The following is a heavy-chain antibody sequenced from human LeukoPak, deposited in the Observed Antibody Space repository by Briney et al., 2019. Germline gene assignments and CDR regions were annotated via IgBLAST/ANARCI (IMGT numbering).Heavy chain of an antibody. D-gene: IGHD3-3*01. V-gene: IGHV1-2*02. CDR2: INPKSGGT. J-gene: IGHJ3*02. CDR1: GYTFTDYF. Sequence: GASVKVSCKASGYTFTDYFMNWVRQAPGQGLEWMGWINPKSGGTVYAQKFQGRVTMTRDTSSITAYMELSRLRFDDTVVYYCARGPRITIFGVVMANDAFDIWGQGTMVTVSS. CDR3: ARGPRITIFGVVMANDAFDI.